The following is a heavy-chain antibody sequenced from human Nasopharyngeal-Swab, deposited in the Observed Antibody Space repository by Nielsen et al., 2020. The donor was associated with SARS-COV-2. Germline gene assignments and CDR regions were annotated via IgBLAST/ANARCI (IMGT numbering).Heavy chain of an antibody. Sequence: GGSLRPSCAASGFTFSSYAMSWVRQAPGKGLGWGSAISGSGGSTYYADSVKGRVTISRDNSQNTLYLQMNSLRAEDTAVYYCGKGGSYSSADDYYYYYGMDVWGQGTTVTVSS. CDR3: GKGGSYSSADDYYYYYGMDV. CDR1: GFTFSSYA. J-gene: IGHJ6*02. D-gene: IGHD6-25*01. CDR2: ISGSGGST. V-gene: IGHV3-23*01.